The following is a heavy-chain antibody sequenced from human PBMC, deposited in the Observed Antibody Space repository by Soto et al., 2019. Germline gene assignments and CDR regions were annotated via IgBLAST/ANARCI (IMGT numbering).Heavy chain of an antibody. J-gene: IGHJ5*02. CDR1: GGSISSSSYY. D-gene: IGHD3-10*01. CDR3: ARFQGRSWFDP. V-gene: IGHV4-39*01. Sequence: PSETLSLTCTVSGGSISSSSYYWGWIRQPPGKGLEWIGSIYYSGSTYYNPSLKSRVTISVDTSKNQFSLKLSSVTAADTAVYYCARFQGRSWFDPWGQGTLVTVSS. CDR2: IYYSGST.